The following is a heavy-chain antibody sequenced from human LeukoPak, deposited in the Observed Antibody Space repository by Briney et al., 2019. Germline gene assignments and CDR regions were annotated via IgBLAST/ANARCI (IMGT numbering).Heavy chain of an antibody. Sequence: PSGTLSLTCAVAGGSISSSNWWSWVRQPPGKGLEWIGEIYHSGSTNYSPSLKSRVTISVDKSRNQFSLKLSSVTAADTAVYYCVRDLGLRLGELSLYPVWGQGTLVTVSS. D-gene: IGHD3-16*02. CDR2: IYHSGST. J-gene: IGHJ4*02. CDR3: VRDLGLRLGELSLYPV. CDR1: GGSISSSNW. V-gene: IGHV4-4*02.